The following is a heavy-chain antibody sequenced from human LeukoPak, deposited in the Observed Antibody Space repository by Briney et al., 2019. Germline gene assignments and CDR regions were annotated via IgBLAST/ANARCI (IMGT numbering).Heavy chain of an antibody. CDR3: ARMRYDSSGYYAGPIYYFDY. CDR1: GGSISSYY. Sequence: SETLSLTCTVSGGSISSYYWRWIRQPPGKGLEWIGYIYYSGSTNYNPSLKSRVTISVDTSKNQFSLKLSSVTAADTAVYYCARMRYDSSGYYAGPIYYFDYWGQGTLVTVSS. D-gene: IGHD3-22*01. CDR2: IYYSGST. J-gene: IGHJ4*02. V-gene: IGHV4-59*08.